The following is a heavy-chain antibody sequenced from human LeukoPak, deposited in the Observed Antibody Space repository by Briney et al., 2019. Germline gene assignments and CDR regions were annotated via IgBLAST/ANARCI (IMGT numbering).Heavy chain of an antibody. J-gene: IGHJ4*02. CDR1: RFTFSSYW. Sequence: PGGSLRLSCAASRFTFSSYWMHWVRQAPGKGLVWVSRINSDGSSTSYADSVKGRFTISRDNAKNTLYLQMNSLRAEDTAVYYCAREYGGNPHKHFDYWGQGTLVTVSS. CDR3: AREYGGNPHKHFDY. CDR2: INSDGSST. D-gene: IGHD4/OR15-4a*01. V-gene: IGHV3-74*01.